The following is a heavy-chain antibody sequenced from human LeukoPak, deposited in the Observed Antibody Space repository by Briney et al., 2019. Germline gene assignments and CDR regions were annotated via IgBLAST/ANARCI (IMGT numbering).Heavy chain of an antibody. V-gene: IGHV5-51*01. D-gene: IGHD2-15*01. CDR2: IYPGDSDT. J-gene: IGHJ6*03. CDR1: GYGFTSYW. Sequence: GVSLQISWKGSGYGFTSYWIGWVRPMPGKGLEWMGIIYPGDSDTRYSPSFQGQVTISADKSISTAYLQWSSLKASDTAMYYCARLMRYCSGGSCYSHYYYMDVWGKGTTVTISS. CDR3: ARLMRYCSGGSCYSHYYYMDV.